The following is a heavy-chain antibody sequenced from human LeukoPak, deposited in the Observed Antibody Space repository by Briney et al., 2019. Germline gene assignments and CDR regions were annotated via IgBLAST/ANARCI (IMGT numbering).Heavy chain of an antibody. J-gene: IGHJ4*02. V-gene: IGHV3-21*01. CDR3: AREEYSGSYYFDY. D-gene: IGHD1-26*01. CDR2: ISSSSSYI. Sequence: GXALRLSCAASGFTFSSYSMNWVRQAPGKGLEWVSSISSSSSYIYYADSVKGRFTISRDNAKNSLYLQMNSLRAEDTSVYYCAREEYSGSYYFDYWGQGTLVTVSS. CDR1: GFTFSSYS.